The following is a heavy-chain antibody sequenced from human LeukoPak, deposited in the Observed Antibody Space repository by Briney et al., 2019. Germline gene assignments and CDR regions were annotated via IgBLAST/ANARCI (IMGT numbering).Heavy chain of an antibody. J-gene: IGHJ4*02. CDR2: IYYSGST. D-gene: IGHD3-16*01. CDR1: GGSISSSSYY. CDR3: ARDRGSLGVPFDY. V-gene: IGHV4-39*02. Sequence: SETLSLTCTVSGGSISSSSYYWGWIRQPPGKGLEWIGSIYYSGSTYYNPSLKSRVTISVDTSKNQFSLKLSSVTAADTAVYYCARDRGSLGVPFDYWGQGTLVTVSS.